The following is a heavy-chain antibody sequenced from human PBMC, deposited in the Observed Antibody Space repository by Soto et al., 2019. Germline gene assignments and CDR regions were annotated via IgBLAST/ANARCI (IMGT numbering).Heavy chain of an antibody. CDR3: ARGERQQPRDY. CDR2: IYLSGNT. Sequence: QVQLQESGPGLVKPSGTLSLTCAVSGDSNSSSKWWSWVRQPPGKGLEWIGEIYLSGNTTYIPSLKSRVIISVDKSTNQFSLTVTSVTDADTAVYFCARGERQQPRDYWGQGTLVTVSS. V-gene: IGHV4-4*02. J-gene: IGHJ4*02. CDR1: GDSNSSSKW. D-gene: IGHD1-1*01.